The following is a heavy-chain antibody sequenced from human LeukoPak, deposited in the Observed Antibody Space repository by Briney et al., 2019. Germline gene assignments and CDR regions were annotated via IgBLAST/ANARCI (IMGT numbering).Heavy chain of an antibody. D-gene: IGHD5-12*01. CDR2: ISYDGSNK. V-gene: IGHV3-30*18. J-gene: IGHJ4*02. Sequence: GGSLRLSCAASGFTFSSYGMHWVRQAPGKGLEWVAVISYDGSNKYYADSVKGRFTISRDNSKNTLYLQMNSLRAEDTAVYYCAKDPEWLPKGIDYWGQGTLVTVSS. CDR1: GFTFSSYG. CDR3: AKDPEWLPKGIDY.